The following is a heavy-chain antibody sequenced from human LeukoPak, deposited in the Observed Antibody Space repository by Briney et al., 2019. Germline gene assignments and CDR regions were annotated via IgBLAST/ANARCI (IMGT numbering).Heavy chain of an antibody. CDR2: IYYSGST. D-gene: IGHD3-22*01. J-gene: IGHJ4*02. V-gene: IGHV4-59*01. CDR1: GFTFSNAW. CDR3: ARGQYYYDSSLGY. Sequence: GSLRLSCAASGFTFSNAWMSWVRQAPGKGLEWIGYIYYSGSTNYNPSLKSRVTISVDTSKNQFSLKLSSVTAADTAVYYCARGQYYYDSSLGYWGQGTLVTVSS.